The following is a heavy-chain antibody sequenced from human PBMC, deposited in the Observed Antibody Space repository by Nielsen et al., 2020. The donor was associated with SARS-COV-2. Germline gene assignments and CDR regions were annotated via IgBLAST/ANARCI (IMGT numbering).Heavy chain of an antibody. CDR1: GFTFSSYG. CDR2: ISYDGSNK. V-gene: IGHV3-30*18. Sequence: GESLKISCAASGFTFSSYGMHWVRQAPGKGLEWVAVISYDGSNKYYADSVKGRFTISRDNSKNTLYLQMNSLRAEDTAVYYCAKDYDGANWFDPWGQGTLVTVSS. J-gene: IGHJ5*02. D-gene: IGHD3-3*01. CDR3: AKDYDGANWFDP.